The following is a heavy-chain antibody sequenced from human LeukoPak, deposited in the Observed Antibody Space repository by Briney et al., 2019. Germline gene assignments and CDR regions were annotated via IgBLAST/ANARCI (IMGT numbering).Heavy chain of an antibody. D-gene: IGHD3-9*01. V-gene: IGHV4-34*01. J-gene: IGHJ4*02. Sequence: SETLSLTCAVYGPSFSGYYWSWIRQPPGKGLEWLREINHSGSTNYNPSLKSRVTISVDTSKNQFSLKLSSVTAADTAVYYCARPYDRVVARYFAYWGQGTLVSVSS. CDR3: ARPYDRVVARYFAY. CDR2: INHSGST. CDR1: GPSFSGYY.